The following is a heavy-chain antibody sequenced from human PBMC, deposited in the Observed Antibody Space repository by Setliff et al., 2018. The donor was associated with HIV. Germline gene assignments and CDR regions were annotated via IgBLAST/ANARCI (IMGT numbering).Heavy chain of an antibody. D-gene: IGHD4-17*01. J-gene: IGHJ4*02. CDR1: GYTFTDYY. Sequence: ASVKVSCKASGYTFTDYYIHWVRQAPGQGLEWVGWINPNSSDTNYAQKFQGRVTMTRDTSISTAYMDLGRLRSDDTAVYYCARRVPPIPSGDLDYWGQGTLVTVSS. CDR3: ARRVPPIPSGDLDY. V-gene: IGHV1-2*02. CDR2: INPNSSDT.